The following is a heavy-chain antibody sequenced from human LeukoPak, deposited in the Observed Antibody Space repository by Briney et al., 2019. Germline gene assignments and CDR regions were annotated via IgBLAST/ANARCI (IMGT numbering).Heavy chain of an antibody. J-gene: IGHJ4*02. D-gene: IGHD1-1*01. CDR2: IYYRGST. CDR3: ARRTTGTGPFDY. V-gene: IGHV4-59*08. Sequence: SETLSLTCTVSGGSISSYYWSWIRQPPGKGLEWIAYIYYRGSTNYNPSLKSRVTISVDTSKNQFSLNLSSVTAADTAVYYCARRTTGTGPFDYWGQGTLVTVSS. CDR1: GGSISSYY.